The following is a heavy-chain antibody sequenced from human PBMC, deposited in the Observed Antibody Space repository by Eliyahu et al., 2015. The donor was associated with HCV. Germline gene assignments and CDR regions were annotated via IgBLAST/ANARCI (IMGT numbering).Heavy chain of an antibody. CDR3: AIPISVVGGVPATFKI. V-gene: IGHV4-39*01. J-gene: IGHJ3*02. Sequence: QLQLQESGPGLVKPSETLSLTCSVSGGSXXGPSYCWAWIRQSPGKGLQWIGTFHSGGFSYHNPSLESRLXMSVDTSKSQFSLRLTSVTAADAAVYYCAIPISVVGGVPATFKIWGQGTLVNVSS. D-gene: IGHD3-16*01. CDR1: GGSXXGPSYC. CDR2: FHSGGFS.